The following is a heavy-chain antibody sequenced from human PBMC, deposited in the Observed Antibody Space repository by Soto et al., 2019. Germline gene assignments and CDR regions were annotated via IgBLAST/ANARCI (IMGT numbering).Heavy chain of an antibody. CDR3: TTEPPYYDFWSGYYSHFDY. J-gene: IGHJ4*02. CDR1: GFTFSNAW. Sequence: GGSLRLSCAASGFTFSNAWMNWVRQAPGKGLEWVGRIKSKTDGGTTDYAAPVKGRFTISRDDSKNTLYLQMNSLKTEDTAVYYCTTEPPYYDFWSGYYSHFDYWGQGTLVTVSS. V-gene: IGHV3-15*07. D-gene: IGHD3-3*01. CDR2: IKSKTDGGTT.